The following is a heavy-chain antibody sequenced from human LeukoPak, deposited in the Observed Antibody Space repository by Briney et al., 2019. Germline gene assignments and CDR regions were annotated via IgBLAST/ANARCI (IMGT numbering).Heavy chain of an antibody. V-gene: IGHV3-21*01. CDR3: ARDDSGYDVYYFDY. D-gene: IGHD5-12*01. Sequence: GGSLRLSCAASRFTFSSYSMNWVRQAPGKGLEWVSSIGSSSSYIYYADSVKGRFTISRDNAKNSLYLQMNSLRAEDTAVYYCARDDSGYDVYYFDYWGQGTLVTVSS. CDR2: IGSSSSYI. J-gene: IGHJ4*02. CDR1: RFTFSSYS.